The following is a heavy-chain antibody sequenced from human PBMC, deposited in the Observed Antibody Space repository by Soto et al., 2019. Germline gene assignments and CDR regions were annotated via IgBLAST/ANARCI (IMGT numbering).Heavy chain of an antibody. J-gene: IGHJ5*02. CDR2: MNPNSGNT. V-gene: IGHV1-8*01. CDR1: GYTFTSYD. D-gene: IGHD3-3*01. Sequence: QVQLVQSGAEVKKPGASVKVSCKASGYTFTSYDINWVRQATGQGLEWMGWMNPNSGNTGYEQKYQGRVTKTRSTSISTAYIELSSVRSEDTAVYYCARAPYYDFWNDYPDRLNWFDPWGQGTLVTVSS. CDR3: ARAPYYDFWNDYPDRLNWFDP.